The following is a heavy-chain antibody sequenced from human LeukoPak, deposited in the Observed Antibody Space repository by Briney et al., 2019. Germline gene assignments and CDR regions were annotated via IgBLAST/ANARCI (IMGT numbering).Heavy chain of an antibody. CDR3: AKEENTGVTGTYFDY. D-gene: IGHD1-20*01. Sequence: GGSLRLSCAASGFTFSDYYMSWVRQAPGKGLEWVSAISGSGGSTYYADSVKGRFTISRDNSKNTLYLQMNSLRAEDTAVYYCAKEENTGVTGTYFDYWGQGTLVTVSS. CDR2: ISGSGGST. V-gene: IGHV3-23*01. CDR1: GFTFSDYY. J-gene: IGHJ4*02.